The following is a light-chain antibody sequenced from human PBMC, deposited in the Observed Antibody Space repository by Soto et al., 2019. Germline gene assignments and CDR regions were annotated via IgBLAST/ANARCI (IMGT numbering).Light chain of an antibody. CDR2: EVN. V-gene: IGLV2-14*01. J-gene: IGLJ1*01. Sequence: QSALTQPASVSGSPGQSITISCSGSSSDVINYNYVSWYQQHPGQAPKLMIYEVNNRPSGISNRFSGSKSGTSASLAITGLQAEDEADYYCQSYDSSLSGSVFGTGTKVTVL. CDR1: SSDVINYNY. CDR3: QSYDSSLSGSV.